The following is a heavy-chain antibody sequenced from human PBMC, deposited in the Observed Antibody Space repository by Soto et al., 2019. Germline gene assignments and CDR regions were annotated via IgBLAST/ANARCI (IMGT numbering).Heavy chain of an antibody. CDR1: GLTISNAW. CDR3: TTGSVEGV. CDR2: IKTNTEGGTT. V-gene: IGHV3-15*07. Sequence: EVHLVDSGGGFIYPGGSLRLSCAASGLTISNAWMNWVRQAPGKGLEWVGRIKTNTEGGTTDYAAAVKGRFTVSRDDSKNTLYLQMNSLKTEDTAVYYCTTGSVEGVWGQGTMVTVSS. D-gene: IGHD2-15*01. J-gene: IGHJ6*02.